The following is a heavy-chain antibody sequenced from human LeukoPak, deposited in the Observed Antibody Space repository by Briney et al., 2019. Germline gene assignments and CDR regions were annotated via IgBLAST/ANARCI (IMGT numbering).Heavy chain of an antibody. J-gene: IGHJ4*02. CDR1: GYKFTTYW. D-gene: IGHD1-26*01. CDR2: IYPGDSDT. CDR3: ARRRDLYSGSYYPFDY. Sequence: GESLKISCKGSGYKFTTYWIGWVRQMPGKGLEWMGIIYPGDSDTRYSPSFQGQVTISADKSISTAYLQWSSLKASDTVMYYCARRRDLYSGSYYPFDYWGQGTLVTVSS. V-gene: IGHV5-51*01.